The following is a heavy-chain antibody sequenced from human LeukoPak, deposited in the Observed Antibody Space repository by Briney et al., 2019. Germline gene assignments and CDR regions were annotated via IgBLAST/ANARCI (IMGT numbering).Heavy chain of an antibody. CDR3: GRSWGSGLDAFDI. J-gene: IGHJ3*02. CDR2: ISSSGSTI. V-gene: IGHV3-11*04. CDR1: GFTFSDYY. D-gene: IGHD3-22*01. Sequence: GGSLRLSCAASGFTFSDYYMSWIRQAPGKGLEWVSYISSSGSTIYYADSVRGRFTISRDNAKTSLYLQMNSLRVEDTAVYSCGRSWGSGLDAFDIWGQGTMVTVSS.